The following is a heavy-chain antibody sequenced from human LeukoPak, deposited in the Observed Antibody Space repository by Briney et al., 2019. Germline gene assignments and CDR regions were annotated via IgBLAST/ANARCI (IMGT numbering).Heavy chain of an antibody. CDR1: GFSFNGDW. Sequence: GGSLRLSCVASGFSFNGDWMNWVRQAPGKGLEWVANIKPDGSQKYYVDSAKGRFTISRGNAEKSLFLQMNSLRAEDTAVYYCVRDGPAFLDFDYWGQGTLVTVSS. J-gene: IGHJ4*02. V-gene: IGHV3-7*01. D-gene: IGHD2-2*01. CDR3: VRDGPAFLDFDY. CDR2: IKPDGSQK.